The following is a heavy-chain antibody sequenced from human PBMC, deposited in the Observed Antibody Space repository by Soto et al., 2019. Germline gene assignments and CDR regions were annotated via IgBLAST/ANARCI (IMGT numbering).Heavy chain of an antibody. CDR1: GYTFTSYG. Sequence: ASVKVSCKASGYTFTSYGISWVRQAPGQGLEWMGWISAYNGNTNYAQKLQGRVTMTTDTSTSTAYMELRSLRSDDTAVYYCATYEYGDYASDIWGQGTMVTVSS. CDR2: ISAYNGNT. CDR3: ATYEYGDYASDI. V-gene: IGHV1-18*01. D-gene: IGHD4-17*01. J-gene: IGHJ3*02.